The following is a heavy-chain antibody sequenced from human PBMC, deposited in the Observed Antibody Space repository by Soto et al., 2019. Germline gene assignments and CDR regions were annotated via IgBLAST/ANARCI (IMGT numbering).Heavy chain of an antibody. D-gene: IGHD1-1*01. V-gene: IGHV3-48*03. Sequence: PGGSLRLSCAASGFTFSSYEMNWVRQAPGKGLEWVSYISSSGSTIYYADSVKGRFTISRDNAKNSLYLQMNSLRAEDTAVYYCARAPSREPGDYWGQGTLVTLSS. CDR1: GFTFSSYE. CDR3: ARAPSREPGDY. CDR2: ISSSGSTI. J-gene: IGHJ4*02.